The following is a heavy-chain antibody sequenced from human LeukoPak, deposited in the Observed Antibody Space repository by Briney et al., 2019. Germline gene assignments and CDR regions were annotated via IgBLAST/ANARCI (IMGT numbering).Heavy chain of an antibody. D-gene: IGHD3-22*01. J-gene: IGHJ4*02. V-gene: IGHV1-2*02. Sequence: VASVKVSCKASGYTFTGYYMHWVRQAPGQGLQWMGWINPNSGGTNYAQKFHGRVTKTRDTSISTAYMELRRLRSDDTAVYYCARGAHYHDSSQGYDYWGQGTLVTVSS. CDR3: ARGAHYHDSSQGYDY. CDR2: INPNSGGT. CDR1: GYTFTGYY.